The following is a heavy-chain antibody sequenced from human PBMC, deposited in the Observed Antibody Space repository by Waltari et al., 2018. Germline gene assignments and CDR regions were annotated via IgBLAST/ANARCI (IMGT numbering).Heavy chain of an antibody. V-gene: IGHV4-4*07. J-gene: IGHJ4*02. D-gene: IGHD3-3*01. CDR1: GGSISSYY. CDR3: ASSSNDLVFDYFDY. CDR2: IYTSGST. Sequence: QVQLQESGPGLVKPSETLSLTCTVSGGSISSYYWSWIRQPAGKGLEWIGRIYTSGSTNYNPSLKSRVTMSVDTSKNQFSLKLSSVTAADTAVYYCASSSNDLVFDYFDYWGQGTLVTVSS.